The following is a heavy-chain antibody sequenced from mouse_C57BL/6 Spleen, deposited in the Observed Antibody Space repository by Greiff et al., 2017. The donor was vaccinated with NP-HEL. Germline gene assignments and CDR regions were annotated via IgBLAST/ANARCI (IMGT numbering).Heavy chain of an antibody. CDR1: GYAFSSSW. D-gene: IGHD1-1*01. CDR3: ARSTTVVATGDYFDY. J-gene: IGHJ2*01. Sequence: QVQLQQSGPELVKPGASVKISCKASGYAFSSSWMNWVKQRPGKGLEWIGRIYPGDGDTNYNGKFKGKATLTADKSSSTAYMQLSSLTSEDSAVYVCARSTTVVATGDYFDYWGQGTTLTVSS. V-gene: IGHV1-82*01. CDR2: IYPGDGDT.